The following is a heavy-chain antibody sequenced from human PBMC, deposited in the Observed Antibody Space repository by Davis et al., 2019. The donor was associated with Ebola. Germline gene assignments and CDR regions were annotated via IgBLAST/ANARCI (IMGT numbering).Heavy chain of an antibody. D-gene: IGHD6-13*01. J-gene: IGHJ5*02. Sequence: ASVKVSCKASGGTFSSYAISWVRQAPGQGLEWMGWISAYNGNTNYAQKLQGRVTMTTDTSTSTAYMELRSLRSDDTAVYYCARSTPSYSRAYWFDPWGQGTLVTVSS. CDR1: GGTFSSYA. CDR2: ISAYNGNT. CDR3: ARSTPSYSRAYWFDP. V-gene: IGHV1-18*01.